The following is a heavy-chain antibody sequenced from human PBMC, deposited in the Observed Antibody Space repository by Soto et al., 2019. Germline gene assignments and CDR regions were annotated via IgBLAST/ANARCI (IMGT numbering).Heavy chain of an antibody. V-gene: IGHV4-30-2*01. CDR2: IYHSGST. CDR3: ARGGVKNLAKVFDP. Sequence: PSETLSLTCAVSGGSISSGGYSWSWIRQPPGKGLEWIGYIYHSGSTYYNPSLKSRVTISVDRSKNQFSLKLSSVTAADTAVYYCARGGVKNLAKVFDPWGQGTLVTV. CDR1: GGSISSGGYS. J-gene: IGHJ5*02. D-gene: IGHD2-8*01.